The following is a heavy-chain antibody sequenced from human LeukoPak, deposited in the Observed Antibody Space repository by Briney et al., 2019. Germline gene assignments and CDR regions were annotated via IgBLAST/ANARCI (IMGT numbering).Heavy chain of an antibody. D-gene: IGHD3-3*01. J-gene: IGHJ4*02. V-gene: IGHV5-51*01. Sequence: GESLKISCKGSGYSFTSYWIGWVRQMPGKGLEWMGIIYPGDSDTRYSPSFQGQVTISADKSISTAYLQWSSLKASDTAMYYCARRGFLEWPNPYYFDYWGQGTLVTVSS. CDR3: ARRGFLEWPNPYYFDY. CDR1: GYSFTSYW. CDR2: IYPGDSDT.